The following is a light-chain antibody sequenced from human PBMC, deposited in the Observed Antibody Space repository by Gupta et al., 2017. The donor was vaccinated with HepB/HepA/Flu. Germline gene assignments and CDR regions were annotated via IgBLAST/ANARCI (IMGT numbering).Light chain of an antibody. J-gene: IGLJ2*01. CDR2: QDN. Sequence: SYAVTHLPPESVSPGQTATITCSGDKLGDKNACWYQQKPGQSPVLVIYQDNKRPSGIPERFSGSNSGNTATLTISGTQTMDEADYYCQAWDSPGIFGGGTKLTVL. CDR3: QAWDSPGI. V-gene: IGLV3-1*01. CDR1: KLGDKN.